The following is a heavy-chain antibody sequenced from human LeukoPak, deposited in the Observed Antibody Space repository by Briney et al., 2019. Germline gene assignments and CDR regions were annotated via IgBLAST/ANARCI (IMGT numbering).Heavy chain of an antibody. V-gene: IGHV4-34*01. J-gene: IGHJ4*02. CDR3: ARGLGCCSGGSCSAFDY. CDR2: INHSGST. Sequence: SETLSLTCAVYGGSFSGYYWSWIRQPPGKGLEWIGEINHSGSTNYNPSLKSRVTISVDTSKNQFSLKLSSVTAADTAVYYCARGLGCCSGGSCSAFDYWGQGTLVTVSS. D-gene: IGHD2-15*01. CDR1: GGSFSGYY.